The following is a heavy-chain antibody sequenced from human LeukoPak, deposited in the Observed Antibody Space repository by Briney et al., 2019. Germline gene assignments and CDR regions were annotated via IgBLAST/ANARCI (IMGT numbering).Heavy chain of an antibody. CDR3: ARPSGRWNGGPDFDY. V-gene: IGHV1-18*04. D-gene: IGHD1-1*01. CDR2: ISAYNGNT. J-gene: IGHJ4*02. Sequence: GASVKVSCKASGYTFTSYGISWVRQAPGQGLEWMGWISAYNGNTNYAQKLQGRVTMTTDTSTSTAYMELRSLRSDDTAVYYCARPSGRWNGGPDFDYWGQGTLVTVSS. CDR1: GYTFTSYG.